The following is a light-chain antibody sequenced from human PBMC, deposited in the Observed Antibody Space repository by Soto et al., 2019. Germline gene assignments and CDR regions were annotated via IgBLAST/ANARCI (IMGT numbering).Light chain of an antibody. J-gene: IGKJ2*01. CDR2: RAS. CDR1: QHVSSN. V-gene: IGKV3-15*01. CDR3: QQYDKGPFT. Sequence: EIVMTQSPATLSVSPGGSATLSCRASQHVSSNFAWYRQKPGQAPTLLIYRASTRATGIPARVSGSGSATEFTLSVSSLQSEDFVVYYCQQYDKGPFTLGLGTRIVIK.